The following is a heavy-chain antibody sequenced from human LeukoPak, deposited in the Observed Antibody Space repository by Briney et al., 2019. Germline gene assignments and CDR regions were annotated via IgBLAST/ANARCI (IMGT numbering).Heavy chain of an antibody. D-gene: IGHD2-15*01. Sequence: PGGSLRLSCAASGFTFSNYAMSWVRQAPGKGLEWVSAISGSGGSTYYADSVKGRFTISRDNSKNTLYLQMNSLGAEDTAVYYCANNVGSYSVKYYFYYCMDVWGKGTTVTVSS. CDR3: ANNVGSYSVKYYFYYCMDV. J-gene: IGHJ6*03. CDR1: GFTFSNYA. CDR2: ISGSGGST. V-gene: IGHV3-23*01.